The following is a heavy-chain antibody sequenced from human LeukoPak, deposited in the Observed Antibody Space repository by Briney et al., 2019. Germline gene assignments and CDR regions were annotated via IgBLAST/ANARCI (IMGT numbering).Heavy chain of an antibody. CDR1: GYTFTSYG. D-gene: IGHD1-1*01. Sequence: GASVKVSCKASGYTFTSYGISWVRQAPGQGLEWMGGIIPIFGTANYAQKFQGRVTITADESTSTAYMELSSLRSEDTAVYYCARDPPSTTGTRDDAFDIWGQGTMVTVSS. J-gene: IGHJ3*02. V-gene: IGHV1-69*13. CDR3: ARDPPSTTGTRDDAFDI. CDR2: IIPIFGTA.